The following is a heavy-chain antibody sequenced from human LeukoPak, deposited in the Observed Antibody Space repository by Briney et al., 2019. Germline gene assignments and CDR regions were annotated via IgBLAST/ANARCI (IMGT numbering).Heavy chain of an antibody. J-gene: IGHJ5*02. D-gene: IGHD5-24*01. V-gene: IGHV1-2*02. CDR3: ARDRGDGYPQNWFDP. CDR2: INPNSGGT. CDR1: GYTFTGYY. Sequence: ASVKVSCKASGYTFTGYYMHWVRQAPGQGREWMGWINPNSGGTNYAQKFQGRVTMTRDTSISTAYMELSRLRSDDTAVYYCARDRGDGYPQNWFDPWGQGTLVTVSS.